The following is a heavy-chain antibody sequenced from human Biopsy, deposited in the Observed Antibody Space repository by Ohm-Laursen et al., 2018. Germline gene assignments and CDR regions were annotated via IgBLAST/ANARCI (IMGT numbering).Heavy chain of an antibody. Sequence: SLRLSCAVSGFSFSDYHMRWIRQAPGRGLEWVSYISGGGTIYYGDSMKGRVTISRDNAKNSLYLQMHSLRAEDTAVHYCARDTRWSPYSMDVWGQGTTVTVSS. J-gene: IGHJ6*02. V-gene: IGHV3-11*01. CDR1: GFSFSDYH. CDR3: ARDTRWSPYSMDV. D-gene: IGHD4-23*01. CDR2: ISGGGTI.